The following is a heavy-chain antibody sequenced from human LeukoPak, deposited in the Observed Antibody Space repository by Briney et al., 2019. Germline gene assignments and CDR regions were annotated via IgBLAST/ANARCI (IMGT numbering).Heavy chain of an antibody. CDR1: GFTFSDYY. CDR2: ITSSGSTI. Sequence: PGGSLRLSCAASGFTFSDYYMSWIRQAPGKGLEWVSYITSSGSTIYYADSVKGRFTISRDNAKDSLYLQLNSLRVEDTAVYYCARALNDAFDIWGQGTMVTVSS. J-gene: IGHJ3*02. V-gene: IGHV3-11*04. CDR3: ARALNDAFDI.